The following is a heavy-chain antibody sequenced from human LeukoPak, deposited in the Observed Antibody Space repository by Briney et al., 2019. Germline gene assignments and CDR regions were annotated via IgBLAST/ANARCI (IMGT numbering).Heavy chain of an antibody. CDR2: ISSSGGST. D-gene: IGHD3-10*01. J-gene: IGHJ6*02. Sequence: GGSLRLSCAASGFTFSYYAMSWVRQAPGKGLEWVSTISSSGGSTYYADSVKGRFTISRDNSKNTLYLQMNSLRAEDTAVYYCAKNSGLWFGESFGYYYYGMDVWGQGTTVTVSS. CDR3: AKNSGLWFGESFGYYYYGMDV. CDR1: GFTFSYYA. V-gene: IGHV3-23*01.